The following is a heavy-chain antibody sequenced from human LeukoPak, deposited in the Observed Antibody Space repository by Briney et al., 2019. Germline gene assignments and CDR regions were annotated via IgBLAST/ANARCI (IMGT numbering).Heavy chain of an antibody. CDR2: ISYDGSNK. D-gene: IGHD3-3*01. Sequence: GRSLRLSCAASGFTFSSYAMHWVRQAPGKGLEWVAVISYDGSNKYYADSVKGRFTISRDNSKNTLYLQMNSLRAEDTAVYYCARVTQYTDILRFLEWPLGYWGQGTLVTVSS. CDR3: ARVTQYTDILRFLEWPLGY. V-gene: IGHV3-30-3*01. CDR1: GFTFSSYA. J-gene: IGHJ4*02.